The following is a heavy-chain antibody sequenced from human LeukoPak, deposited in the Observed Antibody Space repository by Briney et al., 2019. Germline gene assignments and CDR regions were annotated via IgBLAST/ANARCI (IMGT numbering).Heavy chain of an antibody. CDR3: ARRVGATFDY. J-gene: IGHJ4*02. D-gene: IGHD1-26*01. Sequence: GSSVKVSCKASGGTFSSYAISWVRQAPGQGLEWMGRIIPIFGIANYAQKFQGRVTITADKSTSTAYMELSSLRSEDTAVYYCARRVGATFDYWGQGTLVTVSS. CDR2: IIPIFGIA. V-gene: IGHV1-69*04. CDR1: GGTFSSYA.